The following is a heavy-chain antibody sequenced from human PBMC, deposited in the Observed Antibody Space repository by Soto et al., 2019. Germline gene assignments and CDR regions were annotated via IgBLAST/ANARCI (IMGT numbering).Heavy chain of an antibody. CDR2: ISSYTGNT. CDR3: ARDEYSNGRNWFGP. CDR1: GYTVTNSA. D-gene: IGHD4-4*01. J-gene: IGHJ5*02. Sequence: GASVKVSCKASGYTVTNSAFSWVRQAPGHGLEWMGWISSYTGNTNFAQKFQGRLSMTTDPSTNTAYMELRSLRSDDTAVYYCARDEYSNGRNWFGPWGQGTPVTVSS. V-gene: IGHV1-18*01.